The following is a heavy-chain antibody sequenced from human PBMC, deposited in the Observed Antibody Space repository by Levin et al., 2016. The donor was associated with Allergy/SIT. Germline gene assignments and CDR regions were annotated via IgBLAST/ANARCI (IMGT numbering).Heavy chain of an antibody. CDR3: ARYYYDSSGWAYGY. V-gene: IGHV1-2*02. CDR2: INCNSGDT. D-gene: IGHD3-22*01. J-gene: IGHJ4*02. Sequence: VRQMPGKGLEWMGWINCNSGDTNYAQKFQGRVTMTRDTSISTAYMELSGLRSDDAAMYYCARYYYDSSGWAYGYWGQGTLVTVSS.